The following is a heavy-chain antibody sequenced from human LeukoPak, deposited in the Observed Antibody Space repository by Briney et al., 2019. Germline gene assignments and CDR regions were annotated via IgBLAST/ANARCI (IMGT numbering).Heavy chain of an antibody. CDR2: ISSSGSTS. V-gene: IGHV3-48*01. D-gene: IGHD3-9*01. J-gene: IGHJ4*02. Sequence: GGSLRLSCAASGFTFSTYNMNWVRQAPGKGLEWISYISSSGSTSIYADSVRGRLSISRDNAKNSLYLQMNSLRAEDTAVYYCARDSLYYDILTGYYTGRSANYYFDYWGQGTLVTVSS. CDR1: GFTFSTYN. CDR3: ARDSLYYDILTGYYTGRSANYYFDY.